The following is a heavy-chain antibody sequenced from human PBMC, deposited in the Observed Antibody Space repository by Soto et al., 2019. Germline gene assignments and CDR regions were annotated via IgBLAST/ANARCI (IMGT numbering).Heavy chain of an antibody. CDR2: ISYSGST. Sequence: SETLSLTCTVSGGSISSGGYYWSWIRQHPGKGLEWIGYISYSGSTYYNPSLESRVTISVDTSKNQFSLKLSSVTAADTAVYYCARLLIAVTGFDYWGRGTLVTVSS. CDR3: ARLLIAVTGFDY. D-gene: IGHD6-19*01. V-gene: IGHV4-31*03. J-gene: IGHJ4*02. CDR1: GGSISSGGYY.